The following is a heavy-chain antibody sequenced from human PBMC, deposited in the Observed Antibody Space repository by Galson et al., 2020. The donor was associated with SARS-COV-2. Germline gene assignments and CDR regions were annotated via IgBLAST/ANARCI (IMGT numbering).Heavy chain of an antibody. J-gene: IGHJ4*02. CDR2: ISSSGSTI. Sequence: GGSLRLSCAASGFTFSSYAMNWVRQAPGKGLEWVSHISSSGSTIYYADSVKGRFTISRDNAKNSLYLQMNSLRAEDTAVYYCARLVGSYLFDYWGQGTLVTGSS. D-gene: IGHD3-10*01. V-gene: IGHV3-48*03. CDR1: GFTFSSYA. CDR3: ARLVGSYLFDY.